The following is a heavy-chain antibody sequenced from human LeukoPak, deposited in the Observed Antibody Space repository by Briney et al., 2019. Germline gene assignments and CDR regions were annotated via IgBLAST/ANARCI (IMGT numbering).Heavy chain of an antibody. D-gene: IGHD3-3*01. J-gene: IGHJ4*02. Sequence: PSETLSLTCAVYGGSFSGYYWSWIRQPPGKGLEWIGEINHSGSTNYNPSLKGRVTISVDTSKNQFSLKLSSVTAADTAVYYCARVPTYYDFSIDYWGQGTLVTVSS. CDR1: GGSFSGYY. V-gene: IGHV4-34*01. CDR3: ARVPTYYDFSIDY. CDR2: INHSGST.